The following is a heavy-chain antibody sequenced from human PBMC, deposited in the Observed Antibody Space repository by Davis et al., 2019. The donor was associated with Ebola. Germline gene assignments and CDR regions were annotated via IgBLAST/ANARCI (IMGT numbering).Heavy chain of an antibody. Sequence: AGSLTLSCAVSGFTFMNFDMAWVRQAPGKGLEWVSVISADGAGSYYTDSVKGRITISRDNARNTVYLQMNSLRAEDTAVYYCAGNLRDSQYGMDVWGQGTTVTVSS. CDR1: GFTFMNFD. CDR3: AGNLRDSQYGMDV. D-gene: IGHD2/OR15-2a*01. V-gene: IGHV3-23*01. J-gene: IGHJ6*02. CDR2: ISADGAGS.